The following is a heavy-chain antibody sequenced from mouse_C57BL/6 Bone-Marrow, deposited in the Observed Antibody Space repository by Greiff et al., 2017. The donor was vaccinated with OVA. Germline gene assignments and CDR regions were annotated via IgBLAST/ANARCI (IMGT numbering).Heavy chain of an antibody. CDR1: GFTFSDYY. J-gene: IGHJ3*01. CDR2: ISNGGGST. V-gene: IGHV5-12*01. CDR3: ASYYYGSSYPFAY. D-gene: IGHD1-1*01. Sequence: EVKLVESGGGLVQPGGSLKLSCAASGFTFSDYYMYWVRQTPEKRLEWVAYISNGGGSTYYPDTVKGRFTISRDNAKNTLYLQMSRLKSEDTAMYYCASYYYGSSYPFAYWGQGTLVTVSA.